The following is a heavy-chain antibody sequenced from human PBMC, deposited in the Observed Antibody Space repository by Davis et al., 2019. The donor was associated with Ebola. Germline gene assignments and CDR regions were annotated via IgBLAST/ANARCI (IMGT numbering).Heavy chain of an antibody. CDR2: ISSSSSYI. J-gene: IGHJ3*01. CDR1: GFTFSSYS. V-gene: IGHV3-21*01. Sequence: GESLKISCAASGFTFSSYSMNWVRQAPGKGLEWVSSISSSSSYIYYADSAKGRFTISRDNAKNSLYLQMNSLRAEDTAVYYCARVVFSHGGRGLGVFDVWGLGAVVIVSP. D-gene: IGHD3-10*01. CDR3: ARVVFSHGGRGLGVFDV.